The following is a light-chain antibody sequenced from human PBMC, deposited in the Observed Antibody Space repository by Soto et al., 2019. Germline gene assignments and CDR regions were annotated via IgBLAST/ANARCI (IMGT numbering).Light chain of an antibody. CDR3: QQYYRYLT. J-gene: IGKJ2*01. CDR1: QTISSW. Sequence: DIQMTQSPSTLSGSVGDRVTITCRASQTISSWLAWYQQKPGKAPNLLIYKASNLEDGVPSRFSGSGSGTEFTLTISSLQPDDFATYYCQQYYRYLTFGQGTTGDIK. CDR2: KAS. V-gene: IGKV1-5*03.